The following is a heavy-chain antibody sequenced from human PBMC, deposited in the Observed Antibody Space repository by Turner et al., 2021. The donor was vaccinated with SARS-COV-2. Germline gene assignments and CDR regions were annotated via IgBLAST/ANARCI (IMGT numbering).Heavy chain of an antibody. CDR3: ATGVAVTGTPSAYYYYYGMDV. D-gene: IGHD6-19*01. V-gene: IGHV1-24*01. CDR1: GYTLTELS. Sequence: QVQLVQSGAEVKKTGASVKVSCKGSGYTLTELSMHWVRRAPGKGLEWMGGFDPEDGETIYAQKFQGRVTMTEDTSTDTAYMELSSLRSEDTAVYYCATGVAVTGTPSAYYYYYGMDVWGQGTTVTVSS. CDR2: FDPEDGET. J-gene: IGHJ6*02.